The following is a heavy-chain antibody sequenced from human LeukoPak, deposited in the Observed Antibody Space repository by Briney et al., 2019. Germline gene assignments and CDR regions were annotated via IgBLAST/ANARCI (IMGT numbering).Heavy chain of an antibody. CDR3: ARERLRQDNAFDI. CDR2: IIPIFGTA. CDR1: GGTFSSYA. V-gene: IGHV1-69*05. J-gene: IGHJ3*02. D-gene: IGHD6-25*01. Sequence: ASVKVSCKASGGTFSSYAISWARQAPGQGLEWMGGIIPIFGTANYAQKFQGRVTITTDESTSTAYMELSSLRSEDTAVYYCARERLRQDNAFDIWGQGTMVTVSS.